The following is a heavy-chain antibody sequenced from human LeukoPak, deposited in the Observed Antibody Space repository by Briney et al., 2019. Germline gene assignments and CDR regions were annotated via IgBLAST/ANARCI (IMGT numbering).Heavy chain of an antibody. D-gene: IGHD3-22*01. CDR3: ARCYYDSSGYYYYYYYMDV. J-gene: IGHJ6*03. Sequence: SETLSLTCTVSGGSISSYYWSWIRQPPGKGLEWIGYIYYSGSTNYNPSLKSRVTISVDTSKNQFSLKLSSVTAADTAVYYCARCYYDSSGYYYYYYYMDVWGKGTTVTISS. CDR2: IYYSGST. CDR1: GGSISSYY. V-gene: IGHV4-59*01.